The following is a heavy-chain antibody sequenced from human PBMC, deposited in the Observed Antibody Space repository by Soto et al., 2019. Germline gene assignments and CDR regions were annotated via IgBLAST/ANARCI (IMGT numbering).Heavy chain of an antibody. CDR1: GYSFTSYW. V-gene: IGHV5-51*01. CDR2: IYPGDSDT. Sequence: PGESLKISCKGSGYSFTSYWIGWVRQMPGKGLEWMGIIYPGDSDTRYSPSFQGQVTISADKSISTAYLQWSSLKASDTAMYYCARPSSIPLTLQDTAMLHYYYGMDVWGQGTTVTVSS. J-gene: IGHJ6*02. CDR3: ARPSSIPLTLQDTAMLHYYYGMDV. D-gene: IGHD5-18*01.